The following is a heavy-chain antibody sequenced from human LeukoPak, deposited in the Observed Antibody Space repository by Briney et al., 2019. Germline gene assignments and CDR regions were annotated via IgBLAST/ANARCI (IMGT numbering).Heavy chain of an antibody. V-gene: IGHV4-34*01. Sequence: SETLSLTCAVYGGSFSGYYWSWIRQPPGKGLEWIGEINHSGSTNYNPSLKGRVTISVDTSKNQFSLKLSSVTAADTAVYYCASRLSSGYSRDWFDPWGQGTLVTVSS. CDR3: ASRLSSGYSRDWFDP. CDR1: GGSFSGYY. CDR2: INHSGST. D-gene: IGHD3-22*01. J-gene: IGHJ5*02.